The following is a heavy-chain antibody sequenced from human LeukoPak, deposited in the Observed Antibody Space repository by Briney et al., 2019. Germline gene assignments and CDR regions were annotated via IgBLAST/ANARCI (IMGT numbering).Heavy chain of an antibody. J-gene: IGHJ4*02. CDR3: ARADCSSTSCYVFSY. CDR1: GGTFSSYA. D-gene: IGHD2-2*01. CDR2: IIPILGIA. V-gene: IGHV1-69*04. Sequence: GSSVKVSCKASGGTFSSYAISWVRQAPGQGLEWMGRIIPILGIANYAQKFQGRVTITADKSTSTAYMELSSLRSEDTAVYYCARADCSSTSCYVFSYWGQGTLVTVSS.